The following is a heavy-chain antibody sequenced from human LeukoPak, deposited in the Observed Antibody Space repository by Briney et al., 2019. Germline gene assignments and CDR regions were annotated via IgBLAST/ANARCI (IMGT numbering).Heavy chain of an antibody. CDR1: GFTFSSYG. J-gene: IGHJ4*02. D-gene: IGHD3-22*01. CDR2: IWYDGSNK. V-gene: IGHV3-33*01. Sequence: GRSLRLSCAASGFTFSSYGMHWVRQAPSKGLEWVAVIWYDGSNKYYADSVKGRFTISRDNSKNTLYLQINSLRAEDTAVYYCARVGGDGYDSRVDYWGQGTLVTVSS. CDR3: ARVGGDGYDSRVDY.